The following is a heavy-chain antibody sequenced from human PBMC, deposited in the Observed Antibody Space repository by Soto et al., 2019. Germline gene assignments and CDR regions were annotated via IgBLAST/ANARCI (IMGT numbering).Heavy chain of an antibody. V-gene: IGHV3-30*18. CDR1: GFGVSSYC. CDR3: AKEVAVAGDLDY. D-gene: IGHD6-19*01. CDR2: ISSDGKTK. Sequence: QVRLVESGGGAVQHGRSLRLSCVASGFGVSSYCIHWVRPAPGKGLEWEGVISSDGKTKYYADSVKCRFTISRDNSKNTLYLQMASMRPEDTAVYYCAKEVAVAGDLDYWGHGTLVTVSS. J-gene: IGHJ4*01.